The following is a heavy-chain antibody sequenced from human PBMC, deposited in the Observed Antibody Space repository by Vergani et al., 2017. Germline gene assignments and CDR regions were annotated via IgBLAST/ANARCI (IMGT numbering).Heavy chain of an antibody. J-gene: IGHJ5*02. CDR1: GFTFSSYS. D-gene: IGHD3-22*01. CDR3: ARGQDYYDSSGS. Sequence: EVQLVESGGGLVKPGGSLRLSCAASGFTFSSYSMNWVRQAPGKGLEWVSSISSSSSYIYYADSVKGRFTISRDTAKNSLYLQMNSLRAEDTAVYYCARGQDYYDSSGSWGQGTLVTVSS. V-gene: IGHV3-21*01. CDR2: ISSSSSYI.